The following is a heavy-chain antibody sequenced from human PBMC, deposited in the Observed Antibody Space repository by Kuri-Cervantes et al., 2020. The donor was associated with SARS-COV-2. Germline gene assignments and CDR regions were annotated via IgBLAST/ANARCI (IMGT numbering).Heavy chain of an antibody. V-gene: IGHV1-46*02. Sequence: ASVKVSCKTSGGSFHIYSITWVRQAPGQGLEWMGIINPSGGSTSYAQKFQGRVTMTRDTSTSTAYMELSSLRSEDTAVYYCATLPRRFLERFPFGIAGDYWGQGTLVTVSS. CDR3: ATLPRRFLERFPFGIAGDY. CDR2: INPSGGST. J-gene: IGHJ4*02. CDR1: GGSFHIYS. D-gene: IGHD3-3*01.